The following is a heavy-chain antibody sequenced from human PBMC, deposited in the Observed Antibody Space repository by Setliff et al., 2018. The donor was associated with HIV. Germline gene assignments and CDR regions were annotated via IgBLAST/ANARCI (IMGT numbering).Heavy chain of an antibody. J-gene: IGHJ4*02. Sequence: SETLSLTCTVSGSLTSYYWSWIRQSPGKGLEWIGYVYYSGNTNYNPSLQSRVTISVDASRNQFYLKLSSVTAADTAVYYCARLHYDGRGYYHPYGGQGTLVTVSS. CDR1: GSLTSYY. CDR3: ARLHYDGRGYYHPY. CDR2: VYYSGNT. V-gene: IGHV4-59*01. D-gene: IGHD3-22*01.